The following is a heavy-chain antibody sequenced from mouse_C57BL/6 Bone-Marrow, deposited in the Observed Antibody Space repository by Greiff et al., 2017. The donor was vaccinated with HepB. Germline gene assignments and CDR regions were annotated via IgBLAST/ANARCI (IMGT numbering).Heavy chain of an antibody. Sequence: VQLQQSGAELVRPGTSVKVSCKASGYAFTNYLIEWVKQRPGQGLEWIGVLNPGSGGTNYNEKFKGKATLTADKSSSTAYMQLSSLTSEDSAVYFCARGDYYGSSLDYWGQGTTLTVSS. D-gene: IGHD1-1*01. CDR3: ARGDYYGSSLDY. V-gene: IGHV1-54*01. J-gene: IGHJ2*01. CDR1: GYAFTNYL. CDR2: LNPGSGGT.